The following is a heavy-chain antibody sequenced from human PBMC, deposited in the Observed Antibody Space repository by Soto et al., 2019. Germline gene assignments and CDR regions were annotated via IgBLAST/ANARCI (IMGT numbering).Heavy chain of an antibody. Sequence: QVQLVESGGGVVQPGRSLRLSCAASGFTFSSYAMHWVRQAPGKGLEWVAVISYDGSNKYYADSVKGRFTISRDNSKNTLYPQMNSLRVEDTSLYYCARGRIAAACQKRYFDLWGRGTLVTVS. V-gene: IGHV3-30-3*01. D-gene: IGHD6-13*01. CDR1: GFTFSSYA. CDR3: ARGRIAAACQKRYFDL. J-gene: IGHJ2*01. CDR2: ISYDGSNK.